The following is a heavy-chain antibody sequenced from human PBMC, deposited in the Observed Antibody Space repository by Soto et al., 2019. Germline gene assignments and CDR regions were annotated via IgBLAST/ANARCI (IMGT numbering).Heavy chain of an antibody. CDR3: ARNRPFDS. CDR2: IYSDIST. V-gene: IGHV3-66*01. Sequence: EVQLVEAGGGLVQRGGSLRLSCTASGFTVSRNYMSWVRQAPGKGLEWVSVIYSDISTYYADSVKGRFTISRDNSKNTLYLLMNSLRAEDTAVYYCARNRPFDSWGQGTLVTVSS. CDR1: GFTVSRNY. J-gene: IGHJ4*02.